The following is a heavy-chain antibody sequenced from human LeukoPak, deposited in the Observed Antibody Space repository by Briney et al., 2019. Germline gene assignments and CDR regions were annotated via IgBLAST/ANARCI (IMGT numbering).Heavy chain of an antibody. CDR1: GFTFSSSA. D-gene: IGHD1/OR15-1a*01. J-gene: IGHJ4*02. V-gene: IGHV3-23*01. Sequence: PGGSLRLSCAASGFTFSSSAMSWVRQVPGKGLEWVSGISASGGSTNYADSVRGRFTISRDNFKNTLYVQMNSLRDEDTALYYCAKEENIDGRFVTVDYWGQGTLVTVSS. CDR3: AKEENIDGRFVTVDY. CDR2: ISASGGST.